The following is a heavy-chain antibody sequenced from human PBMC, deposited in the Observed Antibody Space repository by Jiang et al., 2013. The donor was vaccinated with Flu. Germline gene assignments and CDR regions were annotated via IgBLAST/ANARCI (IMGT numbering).Heavy chain of an antibody. CDR3: ARGSDWLQKDFDY. CDR1: GGSISSGDYY. Sequence: GLVKPSQTLSLTCTVSGGSISSGDYYWSWICQPPGRGLEWIGYIYYSGSTYYNPSLKSRVTISVDTSKNQFSLKLSSVTAADTAVYYCARGSDWLQKDFDYWGQGTLVTVSS. V-gene: IGHV4-30-4*01. J-gene: IGHJ4*02. CDR2: IYYSGST. D-gene: IGHD3-9*01.